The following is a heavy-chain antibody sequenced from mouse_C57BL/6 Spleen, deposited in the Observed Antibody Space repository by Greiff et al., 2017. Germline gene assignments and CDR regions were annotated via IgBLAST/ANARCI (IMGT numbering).Heavy chain of an antibody. CDR1: GYTFTDHT. J-gene: IGHJ2*01. D-gene: IGHD2-4*01. V-gene: IGHV1-78*01. Sequence: LVKPGASVKISCKVSGYTFTDHTIHWMKQRPEQGLEWIGYIYPRDGSTKYNEKFKGKATLTADKSSSTAYMQYNSLTSADSAVYFYARKGDCDGDFDYWGQGTTLTVSS. CDR2: IYPRDGST. CDR3: ARKGDCDGDFDY.